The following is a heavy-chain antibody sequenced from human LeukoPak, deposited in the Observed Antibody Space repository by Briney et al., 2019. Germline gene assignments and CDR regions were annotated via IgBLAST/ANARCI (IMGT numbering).Heavy chain of an antibody. D-gene: IGHD2-21*01. CDR1: GGSISSGSYY. Sequence: SETLTLTCTASGGSISSGSYYWSWIRQPAGKGLEWIGRINSSGSTNYNPSLKSRVTISVDTSKNQFSLKLTSVTAADTALYYCVREVWSHNCFDPWGQGALVTVSS. J-gene: IGHJ5*02. V-gene: IGHV4-61*02. CDR3: VREVWSHNCFDP. CDR2: INSSGST.